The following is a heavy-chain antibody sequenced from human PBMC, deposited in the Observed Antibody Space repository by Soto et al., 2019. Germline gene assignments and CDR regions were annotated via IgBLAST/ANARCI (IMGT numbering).Heavy chain of an antibody. D-gene: IGHD2-15*01. CDR1: GFTFSSYW. CDR2: INSDGSST. CDR3: ARVMGYCSGGSCRTAFFDY. V-gene: IGHV3-74*01. J-gene: IGHJ4*02. Sequence: GGSLRLSCAASGFTFSSYWMHWVRQAPGKGLVWVSRINSDGSSTSYADSVKGRFTISRDNAKDTLYLQMNSLRAEDTAVYYCARVMGYCSGGSCRTAFFDYWGQGTLVTVSS.